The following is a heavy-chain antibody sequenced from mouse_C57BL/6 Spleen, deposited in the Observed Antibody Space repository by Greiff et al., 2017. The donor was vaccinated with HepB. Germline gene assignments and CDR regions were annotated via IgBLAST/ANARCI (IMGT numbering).Heavy chain of an antibody. CDR2: IYPGSGNT. CDR1: GYSFTSYY. D-gene: IGHD1-1*01. Sequence: QVQLKQSGPELVKPGASVKISCKASGYSFTSYYIHWVKQRPGQGLEWIGWIYPGSGNTKYNEKFKGKATLTADKSSSTAYMQLSSLTSEDSAVYFCARDTTVVGYFDYWGQGTTLTVSS. J-gene: IGHJ2*01. CDR3: ARDTTVVGYFDY. V-gene: IGHV1-66*01.